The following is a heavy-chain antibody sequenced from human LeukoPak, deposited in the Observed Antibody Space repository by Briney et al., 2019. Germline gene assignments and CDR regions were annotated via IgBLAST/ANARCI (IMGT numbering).Heavy chain of an antibody. J-gene: IGHJ6*02. CDR2: ISAYNGNT. CDR3: ARDNIWGVRGVIITYGMDV. Sequence: GASVTVSCKASGYTFTSYGISWVRQAPRQGLEWMGWISAYNGNTNYAQKLQGRVTMTTDTSTSTAYMELRSLRSDDTAVYYCARDNIWGVRGVIITYGMDVWGQGTTVTVSS. V-gene: IGHV1-18*01. D-gene: IGHD3-10*01. CDR1: GYTFTSYG.